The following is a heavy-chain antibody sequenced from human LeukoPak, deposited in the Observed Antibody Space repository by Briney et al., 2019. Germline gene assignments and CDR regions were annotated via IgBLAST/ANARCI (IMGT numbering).Heavy chain of an antibody. D-gene: IGHD6-13*01. CDR1: GGTFSSYA. CDR2: IIPIFGTA. CDR3: ARGGFPGIAAAEVYYYGMDV. J-gene: IGHJ6*02. Sequence: SVKVSCKASGGTFSSYAISWVRRAPGQGLEWMGGIIPIFGTANYAQKFQGRVTITADESTSTAYMELSSLRSEDTAVYYCARGGFPGIAAAEVYYYGMDVWGQGTTVTVSS. V-gene: IGHV1-69*13.